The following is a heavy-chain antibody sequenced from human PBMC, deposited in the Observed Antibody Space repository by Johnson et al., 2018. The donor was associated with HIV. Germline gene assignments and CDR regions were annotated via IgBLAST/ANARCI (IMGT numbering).Heavy chain of an antibody. V-gene: IGHV3-53*01. CDR2: IYSGGTA. CDR1: GFTVSDNY. J-gene: IGHJ3*01. Sequence: VQLVESGGGLIHPGGSLRLSCVASGFTVSDNYMNWVRQAPGKGLEWVSIIYSGGTAYYADSVKGRFTVSRDDSKNTLYLQMDSLSAEDTAVYYCAKDQVLPYWGQGTMVTVSS. D-gene: IGHD2/OR15-2a*01. CDR3: AKDQVLPY.